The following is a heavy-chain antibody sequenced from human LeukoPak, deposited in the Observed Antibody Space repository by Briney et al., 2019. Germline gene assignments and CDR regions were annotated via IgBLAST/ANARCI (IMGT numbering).Heavy chain of an antibody. V-gene: IGHV4-34*01. J-gene: IGHJ4*02. Sequence: SETLSLTCAVYGGSFSGYYWSWIRQPPGKGLEWIGEINHSGSTNYNPSLKSRVTISVDTSKNQFSLKLSSVTAADTAVYYCARGWGYSGSSYFDYWGQGTLVTVSS. CDR2: INHSGST. D-gene: IGHD6-6*01. CDR1: GGSFSGYY. CDR3: ARGWGYSGSSYFDY.